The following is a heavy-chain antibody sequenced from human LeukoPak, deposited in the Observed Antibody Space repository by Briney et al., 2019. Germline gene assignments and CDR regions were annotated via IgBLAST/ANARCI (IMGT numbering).Heavy chain of an antibody. CDR3: ARGYSSGWPEDY. CDR1: GYTFTSYG. D-gene: IGHD6-19*01. J-gene: IGHJ4*02. Sequence: ASVKVSCKASGYTFTSYGISWVRQAPGQGIECMGWISAYNGNTNYAQKLQGRVTMTTDTSTSTAYMELRSLRSDDTAVYYCARGYSSGWPEDYWGQGTLVTVSS. CDR2: ISAYNGNT. V-gene: IGHV1-18*01.